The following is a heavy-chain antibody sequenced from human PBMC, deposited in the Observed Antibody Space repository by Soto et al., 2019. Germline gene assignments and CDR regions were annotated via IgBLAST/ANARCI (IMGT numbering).Heavy chain of an antibody. CDR3: ARDRERLVATAGGLDY. CDR2: IDRSSTYI. J-gene: IGHJ4*02. CDR1: GFTFSRYN. D-gene: IGHD5-12*01. Sequence: GGSLRLSCAASGFTFSRYNFNWVRQAPGKGLEWVAFIDRSSTYIYYADSLKGRIIVSRDNAKNSLYLQMNSMRAEDTAVYYCARDRERLVATAGGLDYWGQGTLVTVSS. V-gene: IGHV3-21*01.